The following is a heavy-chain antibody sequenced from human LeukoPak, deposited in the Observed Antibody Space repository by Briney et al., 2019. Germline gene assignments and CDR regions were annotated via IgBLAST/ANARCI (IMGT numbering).Heavy chain of an antibody. J-gene: IGHJ3*02. V-gene: IGHV4-39*07. CDR1: GDSIDSTRYY. CDR2: MFYGGNT. Sequence: SETLSLTCAVSGDSIDSTRYYWGWIRQPPGKGLEWIGSMFYGGNTYHSPSLKSRVTISVDTSKNQFSLKLSSVTAADTAVFYCARRHLGGDLGGAFDIWGQGTMVTVSS. D-gene: IGHD3-10*01. CDR3: ARRHLGGDLGGAFDI.